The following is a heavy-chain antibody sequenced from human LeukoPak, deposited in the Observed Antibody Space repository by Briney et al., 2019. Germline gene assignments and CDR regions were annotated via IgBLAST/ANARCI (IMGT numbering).Heavy chain of an antibody. D-gene: IGHD6-6*01. Sequence: PGGSLRLSCAASGFTFSNYWMSWGRQASGKGREWVDNIKEDGSEKYYVDSVKGRFTISRDNAKNSLYLQMNSLRAEDTAIYYCASGRQLGYWGQGTLVTVSS. CDR3: ASGRQLGY. V-gene: IGHV3-7*01. J-gene: IGHJ4*02. CDR1: GFTFSNYW. CDR2: IKEDGSEK.